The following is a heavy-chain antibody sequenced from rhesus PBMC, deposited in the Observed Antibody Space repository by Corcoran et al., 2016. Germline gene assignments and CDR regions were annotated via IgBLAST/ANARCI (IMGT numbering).Heavy chain of an antibody. Sequence: EVQLVASGGGVVQPGGYLRLSCAASGFTFYDYAMHWVRQAPGTGLEWVSGISWRGGSTYYADSGKGRFTISRENAKNSLYRQMGSRRAEDTDLYDCARRGSNPSYWYCDIWGPGTPSTIAS. J-gene: IGHJ2*01. CDR2: ISWRGGST. CDR1: GFTFYDYA. CDR3: ARRGSNPSYWYCDI. V-gene: IGHV3-201*01. D-gene: IGHD4-29*01.